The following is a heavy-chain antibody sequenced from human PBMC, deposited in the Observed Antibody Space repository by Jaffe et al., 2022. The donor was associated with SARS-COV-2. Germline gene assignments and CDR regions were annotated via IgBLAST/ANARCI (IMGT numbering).Heavy chain of an antibody. V-gene: IGHV4-61*02. D-gene: IGHD3-10*01. CDR3: ARGMVRGVLVWFDP. CDR1: GGSISSGSYY. CDR2: IYTSGST. J-gene: IGHJ5*02. Sequence: QVQLQESGPGLVKPSQTLSLTCTVSGGSISSGSYYWSWIRQPAGKGLEWIGRIYTSGSTNYNPSLKSRVTISVDTSKNQFSLKLSSVTAADTAVYYCARGMVRGVLVWFDPWGQGTLVTVSS.